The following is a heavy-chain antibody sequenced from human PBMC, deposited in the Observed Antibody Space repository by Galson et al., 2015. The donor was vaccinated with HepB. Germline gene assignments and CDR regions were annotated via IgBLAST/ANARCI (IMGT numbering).Heavy chain of an antibody. V-gene: IGHV3-30*18. CDR1: GFTFSSYG. D-gene: IGHD4-17*01. CDR2: ISYDGSNK. Sequence: SLRLSCAASGFTFSSYGMHWVRQAPGTGLEWVAVISYDGSNKYYADSVKGRFTISRDNSKNTLYLQMNSLRAEDTAVYYCAKASYYGDYYYYGMDVWGQGTTVTVSS. J-gene: IGHJ6*02. CDR3: AKASYYGDYYYYGMDV.